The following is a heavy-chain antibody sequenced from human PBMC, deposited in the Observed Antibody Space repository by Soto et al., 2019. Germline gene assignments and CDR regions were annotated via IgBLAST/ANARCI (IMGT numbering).Heavy chain of an antibody. J-gene: IGHJ4*02. CDR3: ARDGDYYDSSGYYYSPYFDY. D-gene: IGHD3-22*01. CDR1: GGSISSYY. CDR2: IYYSGST. Sequence: SETLSLTCTVSGGSISSYYWSWIRQPPEKGLEWVGYIYYSGSTNYNPSLKSRVTISVDTSKNQFSLTLSSLTAADTAVYYCARDGDYYDSSGYYYSPYFDYWGQGTLVTVSS. V-gene: IGHV4-59*01.